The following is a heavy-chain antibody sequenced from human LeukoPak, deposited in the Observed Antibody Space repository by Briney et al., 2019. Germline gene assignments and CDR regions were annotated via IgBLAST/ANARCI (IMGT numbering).Heavy chain of an antibody. V-gene: IGHV3-30*02. D-gene: IGHD5-12*01. J-gene: IGHJ4*02. Sequence: QPGGSLRLSCASTFTFNIYGMHWVRQAPGKGLEWVAFIQYDGSKKYYADSVKGRFTISRDNSRNTLSLQMNSPRTEDTAVYYCARDRTAYSYGTLFDYWGQGTLVTVSS. CDR2: IQYDGSKK. CDR3: ARDRTAYSYGTLFDY. CDR1: TFTFNIYG.